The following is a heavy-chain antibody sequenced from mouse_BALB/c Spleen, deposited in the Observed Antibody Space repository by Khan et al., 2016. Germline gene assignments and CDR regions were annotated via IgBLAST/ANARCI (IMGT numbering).Heavy chain of an antibody. J-gene: IGHJ3*01. Sequence: QIQLVQSGPELKKPGETVKISCKASGYTFTDYSMDWVKQAPGKGLKWMGWINTETGEPTYADDFKGRFAFSLETSASTAYLQINNLKNEDTATYFCAPITTVPFAYWGQGTLVTVSA. V-gene: IGHV9-2-1*01. D-gene: IGHD1-1*01. CDR1: GYTFTDYS. CDR3: APITTVPFAY. CDR2: INTETGEP.